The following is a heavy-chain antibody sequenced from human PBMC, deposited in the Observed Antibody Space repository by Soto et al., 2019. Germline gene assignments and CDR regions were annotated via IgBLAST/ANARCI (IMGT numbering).Heavy chain of an antibody. CDR1: GYSFTSYW. V-gene: IGHV5-10-1*01. CDR2: IDPSDSYT. CDR3: ARLAMWSRYSSGGFDF. J-gene: IGHJ4*02. Sequence: EVQLVQSGAEVKKPGESLRISCKGSGYSFTSYWISWVRQMPGKGLEWMGRIDPSDSYTNYSPSFQGHVTISADKSISTAYLQWSSLKASDTAMYYCARLAMWSRYSSGGFDFWGQGTLVTVSS. D-gene: IGHD6-19*01.